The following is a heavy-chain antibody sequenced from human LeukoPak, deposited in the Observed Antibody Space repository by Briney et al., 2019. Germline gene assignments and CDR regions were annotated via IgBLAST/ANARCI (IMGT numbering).Heavy chain of an antibody. Sequence: GGSLRRSCAASGFTFSDYYMSWIRQAPGKGLEWISYISSSGSTIYYADSVKGRFTMSRDNAKNSLYLQMNSLRAEDTAIYYCARRRDYFDYWGQGTLVTVSS. CDR2: ISSSGSTI. J-gene: IGHJ4*02. V-gene: IGHV3-11*01. CDR1: GFTFSDYY. CDR3: ARRRDYFDY.